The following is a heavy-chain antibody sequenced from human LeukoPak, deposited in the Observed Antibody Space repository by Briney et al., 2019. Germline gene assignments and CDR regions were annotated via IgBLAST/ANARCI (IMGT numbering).Heavy chain of an antibody. Sequence: PGGSLRLSCAASGFTFDDYAMHWVRQAPGKGLEWVSLISWDGGSTYYADSVKGRFTISRDNSKNSLYLQMNSLRTEDTALYYCAKDSREIAAVGTGGFDYWGQGTLVTVSS. D-gene: IGHD6-13*01. V-gene: IGHV3-43*01. CDR1: GFTFDDYA. J-gene: IGHJ4*02. CDR3: AKDSREIAAVGTGGFDY. CDR2: ISWDGGST.